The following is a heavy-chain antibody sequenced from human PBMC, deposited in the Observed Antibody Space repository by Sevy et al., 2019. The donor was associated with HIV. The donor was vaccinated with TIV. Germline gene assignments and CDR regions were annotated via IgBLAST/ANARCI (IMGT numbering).Heavy chain of an antibody. CDR3: AKPHLITFGGVIG. CDR2: ISGSGGST. CDR1: GFTFSSYA. J-gene: IGHJ4*01. V-gene: IGHV3-23*01. D-gene: IGHD3-16*02. Sequence: GGCLRLSCAASGFTFSSYAMSWVRQAPGKGLERVSAISGSGGSTYYTDSVKGRFTISRDNSKNTLYLQMNSLRAEDTAVYYCAKPHLITFGGVIGWGHGTLVTVSS.